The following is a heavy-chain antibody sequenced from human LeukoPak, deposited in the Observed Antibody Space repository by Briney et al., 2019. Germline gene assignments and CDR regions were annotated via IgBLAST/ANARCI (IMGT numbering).Heavy chain of an antibody. Sequence: SETLSLTCTVSGGSISSYYWSWIRQPPGKELEWIGNFYYSGSTNYNPSLKSRVTISVDTSKNQFSLKLSSVTAADTAVYYCAGYCSSTSCSTFDYWGQGTLVTVSS. CDR3: AGYCSSTSCSTFDY. J-gene: IGHJ4*02. CDR2: FYYSGST. CDR1: GGSISSYY. V-gene: IGHV4-59*01. D-gene: IGHD2-2*01.